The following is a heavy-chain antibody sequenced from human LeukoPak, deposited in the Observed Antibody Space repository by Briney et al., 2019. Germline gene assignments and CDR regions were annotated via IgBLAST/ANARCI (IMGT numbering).Heavy chain of an antibody. CDR3: ARDYYDSSGYYREGY. Sequence: GGSLRLSCAASGFTFSSYWMSWVRQAPGKGLEWVSYISSSGSTIYYADSVKGRFTISRDNAKNSLYLQMNSLRAEDTAVYYCARDYYDSSGYYREGYWGQGTLVTVSS. CDR2: ISSSGSTI. J-gene: IGHJ4*02. CDR1: GFTFSSYW. D-gene: IGHD3-22*01. V-gene: IGHV3-48*04.